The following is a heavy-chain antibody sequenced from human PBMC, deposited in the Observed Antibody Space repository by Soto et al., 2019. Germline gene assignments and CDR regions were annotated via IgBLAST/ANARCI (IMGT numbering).Heavy chain of an antibody. CDR3: ARGRGWFGESFLYYYYYGMDV. V-gene: IGHV4-34*01. CDR2: INHSGST. D-gene: IGHD3-10*01. J-gene: IGHJ6*02. CDR1: GGSFSGYY. Sequence: NPSETLSLTCAVYGGSFSGYYWSWIRQPPGKGLEWIGEINHSGSTNYNPSLKSRVTISVDTSKNQFSLKLSSVTAADAAVYYCARGRGWFGESFLYYYYYGMDVWGQGTTVTVSS.